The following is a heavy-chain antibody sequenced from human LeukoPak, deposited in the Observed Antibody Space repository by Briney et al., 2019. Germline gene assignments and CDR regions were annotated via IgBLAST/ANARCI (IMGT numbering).Heavy chain of an antibody. D-gene: IGHD6-25*01. V-gene: IGHV3-23*01. CDR3: VKRGASGLYYFDY. J-gene: IGHJ4*02. CDR2: VTGSGGNI. Sequence: GGSLRLSCAASGFSSSSYVMSWIRQAPGKGLEWVSAVTGSGGNIFYSDSVKGRFTISRDNSKNTLYLQLNNLRAEDTAVYFCVKRGASGLYYFDYWGLGTLVTVSS. CDR1: GFSSSSYV.